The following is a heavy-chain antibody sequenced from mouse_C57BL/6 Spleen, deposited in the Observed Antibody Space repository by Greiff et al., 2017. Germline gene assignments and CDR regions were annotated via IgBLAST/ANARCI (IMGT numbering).Heavy chain of an antibody. CDR1: GYAFTSSW. Sequence: QVQLQQSGPELVKPGASVKISCKASGYAFTSSWMNWVKQRPGQGLEWIGRIYPGDGGTNYNGKFKGKATLTADKSSSTAYMQLSSLTSEDSAVYCCAREGGRGFAYWGQGTLVTVSA. CDR2: IYPGDGGT. V-gene: IGHV1-82*01. J-gene: IGHJ3*01. CDR3: AREGGRGFAY.